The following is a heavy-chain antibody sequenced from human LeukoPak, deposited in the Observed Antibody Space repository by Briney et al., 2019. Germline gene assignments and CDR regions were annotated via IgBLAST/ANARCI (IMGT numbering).Heavy chain of an antibody. CDR2: IYTSGST. D-gene: IGHD2-15*01. Sequence: PSETLSLTCTVSGGSISSYYWSWIRQPAGKGLEWIGRIYTSGSTNCNPSLKSRVTMSVDTSKNQFSLKLSSVTAADTAVYYCARVSVSVVAAPDAFDIWGQGTMVTVSS. V-gene: IGHV4-4*07. CDR3: ARVSVSVVAAPDAFDI. J-gene: IGHJ3*02. CDR1: GGSISSYY.